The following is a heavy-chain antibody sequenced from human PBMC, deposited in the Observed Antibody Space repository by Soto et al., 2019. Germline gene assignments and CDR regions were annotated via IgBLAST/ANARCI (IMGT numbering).Heavy chain of an antibody. D-gene: IGHD4-17*01. V-gene: IGHV1-24*01. J-gene: IGHJ6*03. CDR2: FDPEDGET. CDR1: GYTLTELS. CDR3: ATVLRQHYYYYYMDV. Sequence: ASVKVSCKVSGYTLTELSMHWVRQAPGKGLEWMGGFDPEDGETIYAQKFQGRVTMTEDTSTDTAYMELSSLRSEDTAVYYCATVLRQHYYYYYMDVWGKGTTVTVSS.